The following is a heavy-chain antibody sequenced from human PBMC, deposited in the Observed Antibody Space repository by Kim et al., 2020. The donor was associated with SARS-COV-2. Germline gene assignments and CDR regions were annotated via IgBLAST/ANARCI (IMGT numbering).Heavy chain of an antibody. CDR1: GFTFSSYG. Sequence: GGSLRLSCAASGFTFSSYGMHWVRQAPGKGLEWVAVIWYDGSNKYYADSVKGRFTISRDNSKNTLYLQMNSLRAEDTAVYYCARDGVYAIHFDYWGQGTLVTVSS. CDR3: ARDGVYAIHFDY. D-gene: IGHD2-8*01. V-gene: IGHV3-33*01. J-gene: IGHJ4*02. CDR2: IWYDGSNK.